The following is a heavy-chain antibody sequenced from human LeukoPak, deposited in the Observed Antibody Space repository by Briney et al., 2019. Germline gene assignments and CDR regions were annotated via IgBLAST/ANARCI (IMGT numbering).Heavy chain of an antibody. CDR2: IHYSGST. J-gene: IGHJ4*02. CDR3: ARRAINSVMFDY. V-gene: IGHV4-59*08. D-gene: IGHD3-16*01. Sequence: SETLSLTCTVSGDSISTYYWSWIRQPPGKGLEWIGYIHYSGSTNYNPSPRSRVTISVDTSKNQFSLKLSSATAADTAVYFCARRAINSVMFDYWGQGTLVTVSS. CDR1: GDSISTYY.